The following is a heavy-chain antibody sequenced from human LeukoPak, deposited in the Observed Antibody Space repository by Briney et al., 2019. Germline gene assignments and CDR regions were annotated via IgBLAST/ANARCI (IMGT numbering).Heavy chain of an antibody. D-gene: IGHD3/OR15-3a*01. CDR2: ISAYNGNT. Sequence: EASVKVSCKASGYTFTSYGISWVRQAPGQGLEWMGWISAYNGNTNYAQKLQGRVTMTTDTSTSTAYMELRSLRSDDTAMYYCARDGLGSSYYYYGMDVWGQGTTVTVSS. CDR3: ARDGLGSSYYYYGMDV. J-gene: IGHJ6*02. V-gene: IGHV1-18*01. CDR1: GYTFTSYG.